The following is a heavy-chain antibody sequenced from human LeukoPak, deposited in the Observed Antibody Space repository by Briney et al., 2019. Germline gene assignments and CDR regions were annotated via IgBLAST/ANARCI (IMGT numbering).Heavy chain of an antibody. CDR3: TTAGYTYGYDY. Sequence: GGSLRLSCAASGFTFTNAWMSWVRQAPGKGLEWVGRIKSKTDGGTTDYAAPVEGRFTISRDDSKNTLYLQMNSLKTGDTAVYYCTTAGYTYGYDYWGQGTLVTVSS. CDR1: GFTFTNAW. CDR2: IKSKTDGGTT. J-gene: IGHJ4*02. V-gene: IGHV3-15*01. D-gene: IGHD5-18*01.